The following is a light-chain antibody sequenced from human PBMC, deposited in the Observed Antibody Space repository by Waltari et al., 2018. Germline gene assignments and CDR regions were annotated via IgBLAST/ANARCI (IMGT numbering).Light chain of an antibody. CDR3: QQYYSTPPT. J-gene: IGKJ2*01. CDR2: WAS. CDR1: QSLLWSFNNNNY. V-gene: IGKV4-1*01. Sequence: DIVMTQSPDSLAVSLGERATINCKSSQSLLWSFNNNNYLAWYQQKPGQPPKLLIHWASTRESGVPYRFSGSGSGADFTLTISSLQAEDVAVYYCQQYYSTPPTFGQGTKLEIK.